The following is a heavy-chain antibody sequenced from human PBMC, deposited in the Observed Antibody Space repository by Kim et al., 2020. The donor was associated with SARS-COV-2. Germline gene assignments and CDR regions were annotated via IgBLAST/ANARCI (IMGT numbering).Heavy chain of an antibody. J-gene: IGHJ4*02. CDR1: GGSFSGYY. CDR3: ARGLGSYYQDY. D-gene: IGHD1-26*01. V-gene: IGHV4-34*01. CDR2: INHSGST. Sequence: SETLSLTCAVYGGSFSGYYWSWIRQPPGKGLEWIGEINHSGSTNYNPSLKSRVTISVDTSKNQFSLKLSSVTAADTAVYYCARGLGSYYQDYWGQGTLVT.